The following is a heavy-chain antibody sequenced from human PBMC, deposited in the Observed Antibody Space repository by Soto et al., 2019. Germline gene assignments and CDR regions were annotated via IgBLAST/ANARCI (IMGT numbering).Heavy chain of an antibody. V-gene: IGHV1-18*01. Sequence: GASVKVSCKASGYTFTSYGISWVRQAPGQGLEWMGWISAYNGNTNYAQRLQGRVTMTTDTSTSTAYMELRSLRSDDTAVYYCARDRYFDWLFAQNWFDPWGQGTLVTVSS. CDR3: ARDRYFDWLFAQNWFDP. J-gene: IGHJ5*02. CDR1: GYTFTSYG. D-gene: IGHD3-9*01. CDR2: ISAYNGNT.